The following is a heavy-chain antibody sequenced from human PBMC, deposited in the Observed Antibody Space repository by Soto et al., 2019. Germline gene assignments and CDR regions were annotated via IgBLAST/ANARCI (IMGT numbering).Heavy chain of an antibody. CDR1: GGTFSSYT. V-gene: IGHV1-69*02. J-gene: IGHJ6*02. D-gene: IGHD6-13*01. Sequence: QVQLVQSGAEVKKPGSSVKVSCKASGGTFSSYTISWVRQAPGQGLEWMGRIIPILGIANYAQKFQGRVTITADKYTSTAYMALSSLRSQDTGVHYCASTPSAAAIYHYTMDVWGQGTTVTGSS. CDR2: IIPILGIA. CDR3: ASTPSAAAIYHYTMDV.